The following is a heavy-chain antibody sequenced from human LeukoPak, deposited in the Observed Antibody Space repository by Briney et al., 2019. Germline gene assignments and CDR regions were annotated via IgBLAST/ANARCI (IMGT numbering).Heavy chain of an antibody. V-gene: IGHV3-30-3*01. CDR2: ISYDGSNK. J-gene: IGHJ4*02. CDR3: ARPLLKFSSSPFDY. D-gene: IGHD6-13*01. Sequence: GGSLRLSCAASGFTFSSYAMHWVRQAPGEGLEWVAVISYDGSNKYYADSVKGRFTISRDNSKNTLYLQMNSLGAEDTAVYYCARPLLKFSSSPFDYWGQGTLVTVSS. CDR1: GFTFSSYA.